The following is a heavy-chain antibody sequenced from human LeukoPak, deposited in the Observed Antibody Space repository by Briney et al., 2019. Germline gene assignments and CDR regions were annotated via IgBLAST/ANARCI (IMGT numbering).Heavy chain of an antibody. D-gene: IGHD3-9*01. J-gene: IGHJ3*02. CDR3: ARGGDILTGSMARMERAFDI. V-gene: IGHV1-69*04. Sequence: SSVKVSCKASGGTFSSYAISWVRQAPGQGLEWMGRIIPILGIANYAQKFQGRVTITADKSTSTAYVELSSLRSEDTAVYYCARGGDILTGSMARMERAFDIWGQGTMVTVSS. CDR1: GGTFSSYA. CDR2: IIPILGIA.